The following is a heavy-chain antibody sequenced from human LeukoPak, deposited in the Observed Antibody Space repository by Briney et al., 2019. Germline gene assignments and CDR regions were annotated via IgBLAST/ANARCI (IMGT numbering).Heavy chain of an antibody. D-gene: IGHD2-21*02. V-gene: IGHV4-61*01. CDR2: IYYSGST. Sequence: SETLSLTCTVSGGSVSSGSFYWSWIRQPPGKGLEWIGYIYYSGSTNYNPSLKSRVTISVDTSKNQFSLKVTSVTAADTAAYYCARETAASDAFDIWGQGTMVTVSS. CDR3: ARETAASDAFDI. J-gene: IGHJ3*02. CDR1: GGSVSSGSFY.